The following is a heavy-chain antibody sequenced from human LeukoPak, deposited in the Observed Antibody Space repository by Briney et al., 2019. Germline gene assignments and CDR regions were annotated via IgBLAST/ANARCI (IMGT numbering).Heavy chain of an antibody. CDR3: AKVGLGYSSSWCFDY. D-gene: IGHD6-13*01. J-gene: IGHJ4*02. CDR2: IWYDGSNK. V-gene: IGHV3-33*06. Sequence: GGSLRLSCAASGFTFSSYGMHWVRQAPGKGLEWVAVIWYDGSNKYYADSVKGRFTISRDNSKNTLYLQMNSLRAEDTAVYYCAKVGLGYSSSWCFDYWGQGTLVTVSS. CDR1: GFTFSSYG.